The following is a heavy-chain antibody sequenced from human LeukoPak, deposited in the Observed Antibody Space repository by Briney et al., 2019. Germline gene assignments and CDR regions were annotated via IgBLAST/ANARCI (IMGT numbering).Heavy chain of an antibody. CDR2: ISGSGGST. V-gene: IGHV3-23*01. Sequence: GRSLRLSCAASGFTFSSYAMSWVRQAPGKGLEWVSAISGSGGSTYYADSVKGRFTISRDNSKNTLYLQMNSLRAEDTAVYYCAKGFRAGSYFDYWGQGTLVTVSS. CDR1: GFTFSSYA. J-gene: IGHJ4*02. CDR3: AKGFRAGSYFDY.